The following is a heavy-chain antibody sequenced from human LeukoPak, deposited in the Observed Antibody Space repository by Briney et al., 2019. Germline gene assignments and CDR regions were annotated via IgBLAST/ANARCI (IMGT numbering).Heavy chain of an antibody. CDR1: GGSISSYY. CDR2: IYTSGST. CDR3: ARTKRGYYDSSGSYWYFDL. J-gene: IGHJ2*01. V-gene: IGHV4-4*07. D-gene: IGHD3-22*01. Sequence: PSETLSLTCTVSGGSISSYYWSWIRQPAGKGLEWIGRIYTSGSTNYNPSLKSRVTMSVDTSKNQFSLKLSSVTAADTAVYYCARTKRGYYDSSGSYWYFDLWGRGTLVTVSS.